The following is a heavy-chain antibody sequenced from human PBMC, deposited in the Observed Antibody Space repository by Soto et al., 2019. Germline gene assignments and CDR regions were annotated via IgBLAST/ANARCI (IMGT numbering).Heavy chain of an antibody. Sequence: GGSLRLSCAASGFTFSSYGMHWVRQAPGKGLEWVAVISYDGSNKYYADSVKGRFTISRDNSKNTLYLQMNSLRAEDTAVYYCAKGDYSSGWYPILPWNYYYGMDVWGQGTTVTVSS. J-gene: IGHJ6*02. CDR1: GFTFSSYG. V-gene: IGHV3-30*18. CDR3: AKGDYSSGWYPILPWNYYYGMDV. D-gene: IGHD6-19*01. CDR2: ISYDGSNK.